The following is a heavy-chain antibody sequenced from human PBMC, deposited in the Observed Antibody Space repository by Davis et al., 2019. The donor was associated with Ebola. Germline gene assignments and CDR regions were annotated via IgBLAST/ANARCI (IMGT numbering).Heavy chain of an antibody. J-gene: IGHJ4*02. Sequence: GESLKISCAASGFTFSSYSMIWVRQAPGKRLEWVSSISSGSSYIYYADSLKGRFTISRDNAKNSLYLQMNSLGAEDTAVYYCARDHDSSGYPLFDLWGQGTLVTVSS. CDR2: ISSGSSYI. V-gene: IGHV3-21*01. D-gene: IGHD3-22*01. CDR1: GFTFSSYS. CDR3: ARDHDSSGYPLFDL.